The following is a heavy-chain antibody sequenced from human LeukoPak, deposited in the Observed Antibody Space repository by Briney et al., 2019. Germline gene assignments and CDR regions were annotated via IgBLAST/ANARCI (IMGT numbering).Heavy chain of an antibody. CDR1: GGSISSGGYY. CDR3: ARRSYGTDYFDY. CDR2: IYHSGST. Sequence: SETLSLTCTVSGGSISSGGYYWSWIRQPPGKGLEWIGYIYHSGSTYYNPSLKSRVTISVDTSKNQFSLKLSSVTAVDTAVYYCARRSYGTDYFDYWGQGTLVTVSS. J-gene: IGHJ4*02. D-gene: IGHD1-26*01. V-gene: IGHV4-30-2*01.